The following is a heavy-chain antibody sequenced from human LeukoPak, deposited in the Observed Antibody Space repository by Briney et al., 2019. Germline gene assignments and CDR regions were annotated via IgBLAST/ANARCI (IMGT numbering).Heavy chain of an antibody. CDR2: IYYSGST. J-gene: IGHJ4*02. V-gene: IGHV4-59*01. CDR1: GGSISSYY. D-gene: IGHD6-13*01. CDR3: ARDQGGQLVRGYFDY. Sequence: SETLSLTCTVSGGSISSYYWSWIRQPPGKGLEWIGYIYYSGSTNYNPSLKSRVTISVDTSKNQFSLKLSSVTAADTAVYYCARDQGGQLVRGYFDYWGQGTLVTVSS.